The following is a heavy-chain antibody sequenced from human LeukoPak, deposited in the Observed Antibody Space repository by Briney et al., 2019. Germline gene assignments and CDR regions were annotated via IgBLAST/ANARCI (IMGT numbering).Heavy chain of an antibody. V-gene: IGHV1-18*01. D-gene: IGHD3-10*01. CDR2: ISAYNGNT. CDR1: CYTFTSHG. CDR3: ARVVTMVRGKLKDFDY. Sequence: ASVNVSSKASCYTFTSHGFSWVRQAPGQGLGWMGWISAYNGNTNYAQKLQGRVTMTTDTSTSTAYMELRSLRSDDTAVYYCARVVTMVRGKLKDFDYWGQGTLVTVSS. J-gene: IGHJ4*02.